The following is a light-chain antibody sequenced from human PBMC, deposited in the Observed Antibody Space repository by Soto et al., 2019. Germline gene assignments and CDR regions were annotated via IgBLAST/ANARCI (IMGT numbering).Light chain of an antibody. CDR3: AAWDDSLNGPV. V-gene: IGLV1-44*01. CDR2: SNN. J-gene: IGLJ3*02. CDR1: SSNIGRNT. Sequence: QSVLTPPPSSSGTPGQRVTISCSGSSSNIGRNTVNWYQQLPGTAPKLLIYSNNQRPSGVPDRFSGSKSDTAGSLAISGLQSEDEADYYCAAWDDSLNGPVFGGGTQLTVL.